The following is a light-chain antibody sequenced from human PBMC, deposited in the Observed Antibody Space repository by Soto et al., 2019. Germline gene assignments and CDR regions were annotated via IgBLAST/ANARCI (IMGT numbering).Light chain of an antibody. J-gene: IGLJ2*01. V-gene: IGLV2-11*01. CDR3: CAYAGNYSWV. CDR1: RNDVGGYNY. Sequence: QSALTQPRSVSGSPGQSITISCSGTRNDVGGYNYVSWYQQHPGTAPKLKIYDVIKRPSGVPDRFSGSKSGNTASLTVSGLQAEDEADYYCCAYAGNYSWVFGGGTQLTVL. CDR2: DVI.